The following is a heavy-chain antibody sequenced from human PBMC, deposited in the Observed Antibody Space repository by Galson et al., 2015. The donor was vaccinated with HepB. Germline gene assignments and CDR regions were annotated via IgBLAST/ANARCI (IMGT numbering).Heavy chain of an antibody. CDR1: GYTFTSYA. CDR2: INAGNGNT. V-gene: IGHV1-3*01. D-gene: IGHD6-19*01. Sequence: SVKVSCKASGYTFTSYAMHWVRQAPGQRLEWMGWINAGNGNTKYSQKFQGRVTITRDTSASTAYMELSSLRSEDTAVYYCARFGASSGWYDPWYSFFYSSNNWFDPWGQGTLVTVSS. J-gene: IGHJ5*02. CDR3: ARFGASSGWYDPWYSFFYSSNNWFDP.